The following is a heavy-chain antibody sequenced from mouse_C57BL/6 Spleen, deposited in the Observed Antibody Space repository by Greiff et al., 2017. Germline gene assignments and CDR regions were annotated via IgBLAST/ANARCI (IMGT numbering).Heavy chain of an antibody. V-gene: IGHV1-62-2*01. Sequence: VQLQPSGAELVKPGASVKLSCKASGYTFTEYTIHWVKQRSGQGLEWIGWFYPGSGSIKYNEKFKDKATLTADKSSSTVYMEHSRLTSEDSAVYFCARNSYYGPYFDYWGQGTTLTVSS. D-gene: IGHD2-1*01. CDR1: GYTFTEYT. CDR2: FYPGSGSI. CDR3: ARNSYYGPYFDY. J-gene: IGHJ2*01.